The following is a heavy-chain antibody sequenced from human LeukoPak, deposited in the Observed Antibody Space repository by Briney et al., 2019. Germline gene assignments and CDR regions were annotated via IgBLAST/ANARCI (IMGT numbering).Heavy chain of an antibody. Sequence: GGSLRLSCAASGFTFSSYAMSWVHQAPGKGLEWVSAISGSGGSTYYADSVKGRFTISRDNSKNTLYLQMNSLRAEDTAVYYCAKYEAAAGYFDYWGQGTLVTVSS. CDR2: ISGSGGST. J-gene: IGHJ4*02. CDR3: AKYEAAAGYFDY. CDR1: GFTFSSYA. D-gene: IGHD6-13*01. V-gene: IGHV3-23*01.